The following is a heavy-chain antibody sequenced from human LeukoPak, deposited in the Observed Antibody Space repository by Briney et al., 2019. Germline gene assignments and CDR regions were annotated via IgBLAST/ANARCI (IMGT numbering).Heavy chain of an antibody. J-gene: IGHJ4*02. CDR1: GFTFSSYG. CDR3: ARGGAAAGTRGNDF. CDR2: INGNGGST. Sequence: PGGSLRLSCAASGFTFSSYGMHWVRQAPGKGLEYVSAINGNGGSTYYANSVKGRFTISRDNSKNTLYLQMGSPRAEDMAVYYCARGGAAAGTRGNDFWGQGTLVTVSP. V-gene: IGHV3-64*01. D-gene: IGHD6-13*01.